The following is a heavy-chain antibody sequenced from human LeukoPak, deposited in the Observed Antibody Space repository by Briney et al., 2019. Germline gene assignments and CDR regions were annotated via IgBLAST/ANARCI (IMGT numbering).Heavy chain of an antibody. CDR1: GFTFDTYW. V-gene: IGHV3-7*03. CDR3: ARRMDV. Sequence: GGSLRLSCVASGFTFDTYWMNWIRQSPGKGLEWVANIKQDGSEKNYVDSVKGRFTISRDNPKNSVYLQMNSLRADDTAVYYCARRMDVRGQGTTVTVSS. CDR2: IKQDGSEK. J-gene: IGHJ6*02.